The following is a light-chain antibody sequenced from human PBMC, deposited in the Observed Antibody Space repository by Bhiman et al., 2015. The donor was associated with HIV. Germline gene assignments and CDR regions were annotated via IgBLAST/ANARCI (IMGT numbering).Light chain of an antibody. CDR2: GKN. Sequence: SYELTQDPAVSVALGQTVRITCQGDSLRNYYASWYQQKPGQAPVLVIYGKNNRPSGIPDRFSGSSSGNTASLTITGSQAEDEADYYCNSRDSSGNHVVFGGGTKLTVL. J-gene: IGLJ2*01. CDR1: SLRNYY. V-gene: IGLV3-19*01. CDR3: NSRDSSGNHVV.